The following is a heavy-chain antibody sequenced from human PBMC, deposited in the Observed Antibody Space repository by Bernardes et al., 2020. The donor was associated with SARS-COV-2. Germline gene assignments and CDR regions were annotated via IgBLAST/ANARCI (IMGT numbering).Heavy chain of an antibody. J-gene: IGHJ5*02. CDR1: AFTLSNYW. Sequence: GSLRLSCAASAFTLSNYWMHWVRQAPGKGLVWVARINNDGTATTYAETVKDRFTISRDNAKNTLYLQMNSLRAEDTAVYFCARGISSTGNPNYFDPWGQGTLVTVSS. D-gene: IGHD1-1*01. V-gene: IGHV3-74*01. CDR2: INNDGTAT. CDR3: ARGISSTGNPNYFDP.